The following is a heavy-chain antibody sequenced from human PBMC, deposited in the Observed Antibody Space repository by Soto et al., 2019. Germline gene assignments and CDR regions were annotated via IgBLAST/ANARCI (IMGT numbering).Heavy chain of an antibody. V-gene: IGHV3-7*01. J-gene: IGHJ6*03. CDR2: IKQDGSEK. CDR1: GFTFSSYW. CDR3: ARVSTHYYMDV. Sequence: GGSLRLSCAASGFTFSSYWMSWVRQAPGKGLEGVPNIKQDGSEKYYVDSVKGRFTISRDNTKNSLYLQMNSLRAEDTAVYYCARVSTHYYMDVWGKGTTVTVSS.